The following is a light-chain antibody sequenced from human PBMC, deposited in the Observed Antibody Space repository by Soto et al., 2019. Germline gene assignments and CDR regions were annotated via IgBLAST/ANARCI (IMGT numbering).Light chain of an antibody. CDR2: GAS. CDR3: QQTYKNSCT. J-gene: IGKJ3*01. CDR1: HSVSSS. Sequence: EKVMTQYPATLSVSPGGRATLSCRASHSVSSSLAWYQQKPGQAPKLMIYGASNLQSGVPSRFIGSGYATDCSLTISSLQPEDFATYYCQQTYKNSCTFRPGTKVDIK. V-gene: IGKV3-15*01.